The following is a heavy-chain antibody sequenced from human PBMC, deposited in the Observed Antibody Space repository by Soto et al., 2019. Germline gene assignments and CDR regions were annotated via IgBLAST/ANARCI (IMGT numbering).Heavy chain of an antibody. CDR3: ARTTTVAGTPEFDY. CDR2: ISYDGTNK. J-gene: IGHJ4*02. CDR1: GFTFSSFS. Sequence: QVPLVESGGGVVQPGRSLRLSCAASGFTFSSFSLHWVRQAPGKGLEWLALISYDGTNKYNADSVKGRFTISRDNPNNTLYLQLNSLRPDDTAVYYCARTTTVAGTPEFDYWGQGALVTVSS. D-gene: IGHD6-19*01. V-gene: IGHV3-30-3*01.